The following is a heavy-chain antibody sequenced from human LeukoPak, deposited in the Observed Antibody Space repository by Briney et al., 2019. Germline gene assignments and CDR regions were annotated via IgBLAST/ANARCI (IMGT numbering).Heavy chain of an antibody. J-gene: IGHJ4*02. CDR2: ICDGGVTT. Sequence: PGGSLRLSCAASGFTFSGYAMSWVRPAPGKGLEGVSAICDGGVTTYYADSVKGRFTISKDNSKNTVHLQLNSLRAEDTAVYYCAKEKTTVITPGIDYWGQGTLVTVSS. D-gene: IGHD4-23*01. V-gene: IGHV3-23*01. CDR1: GFTFSGYA. CDR3: AKEKTTVITPGIDY.